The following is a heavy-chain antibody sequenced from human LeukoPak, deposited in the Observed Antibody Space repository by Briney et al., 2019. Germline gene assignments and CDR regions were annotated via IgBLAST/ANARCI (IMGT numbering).Heavy chain of an antibody. CDR2: IYYSGST. Sequence: PSQTLSLTCTVSGGSISSGDYYWSWIRQPPGKGLEWIGYIYYSGSTYYNPSLKSRVTISVDTSKNQFSLKLSSVTAADTAVYYCARAGVVVPADYFDYWGQGTLVTVSS. V-gene: IGHV4-30-4*01. J-gene: IGHJ4*02. CDR1: GGSISSGDYY. D-gene: IGHD2-2*01. CDR3: ARAGVVVPADYFDY.